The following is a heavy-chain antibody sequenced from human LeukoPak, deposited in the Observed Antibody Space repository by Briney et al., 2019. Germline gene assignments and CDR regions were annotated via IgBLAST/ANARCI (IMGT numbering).Heavy chain of an antibody. D-gene: IGHD3-3*01. CDR1: GGSISSSSYY. CDR3: ARSILEWLLSAFDP. Sequence: PSETLSLTCAVSGGSISSSSYYWGWIRQPPGKGVERIESNYYSGSIYDNPSLKGRLTISVDTSKNQFSLKLSSVTAADTAVYYCARSILEWLLSAFDPWGQGTLVTVSS. V-gene: IGHV4-39*01. J-gene: IGHJ5*02. CDR2: NYYSGSI.